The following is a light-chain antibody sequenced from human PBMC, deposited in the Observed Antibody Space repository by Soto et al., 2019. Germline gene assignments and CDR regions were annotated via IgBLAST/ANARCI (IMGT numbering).Light chain of an antibody. CDR3: QQYNSYSYT. J-gene: IGKJ2*01. V-gene: IGKV1-5*01. CDR1: QSVSSW. CDR2: DAS. Sequence: DLQVTQSPSSLSTSVGDRVTITCRASQSVSSWLAWYQQKPGKAPKLLIYDASSLESGVPSRFSGSGSGTEFTLTISSLQPDDFSTYYCQQYNSYSYTLAQGTKV.